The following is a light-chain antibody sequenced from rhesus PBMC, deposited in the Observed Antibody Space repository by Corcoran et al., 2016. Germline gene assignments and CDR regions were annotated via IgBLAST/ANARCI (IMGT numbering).Light chain of an antibody. Sequence: ETVVTQSPATLSLSPGERATLSCRASQSVGSNLAWYQQKPGQAPKLLTYDAFSRATGIPDRFSGSGSGTEFPLTISSLEPEDVGVYYCQQYNNSKTFGQGTKVETK. CDR3: QQYNNSKT. CDR1: QSVGSN. CDR2: DAF. V-gene: IGKV3-42*02. J-gene: IGKJ1*01.